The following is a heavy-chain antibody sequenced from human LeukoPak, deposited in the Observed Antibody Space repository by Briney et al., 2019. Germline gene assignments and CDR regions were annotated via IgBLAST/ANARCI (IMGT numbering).Heavy chain of an antibody. Sequence: GGSLRLSCAASGFTFSSFWLAWVRQAPGKGLASVANINRDGSETHYVDSVKGRFTISRGNAKNSLYLQMNSLRADDTAVYYCARAVGGPRDYWGQGTLVTVSS. V-gene: IGHV3-7*05. D-gene: IGHD6-19*01. CDR3: ARAVGGPRDY. J-gene: IGHJ4*02. CDR1: GFTFSSFW. CDR2: INRDGSET.